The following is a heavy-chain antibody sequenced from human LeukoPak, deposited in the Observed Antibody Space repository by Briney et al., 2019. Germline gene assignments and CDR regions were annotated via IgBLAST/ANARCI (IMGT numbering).Heavy chain of an antibody. V-gene: IGHV3-11*01. CDR1: GFTFSDYC. D-gene: IGHD4-17*01. CDR2: ISRGGSTV. CDR3: ARESDYGYYAYIDV. Sequence: GGSLRLSCAASGFTFSDYCMSWIRQAPGKGLEWVSYISRGGSTVHYADSVKGRFTISRDNAKKSLYLQMSSLRAEDTAVYYCARESDYGYYAYIDVWGKGTTVTVSS. J-gene: IGHJ6*03.